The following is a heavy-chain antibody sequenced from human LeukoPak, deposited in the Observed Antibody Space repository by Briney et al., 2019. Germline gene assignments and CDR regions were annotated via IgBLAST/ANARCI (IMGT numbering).Heavy chain of an antibody. CDR3: ARVDYGGNSCDY. V-gene: IGHV3-30*01. D-gene: IGHD4-23*01. CDR2: ISFDVRNK. CDR1: GFTFSTYA. Sequence: GRSLRLSCAASGFTFSTYAIHWVRQAPGKGLEWVAVISFDVRNKYYADSVKGRFTISRDNSKNTLYLQMNSLRAEDTAVYYCARVDYGGNSCDYWGQGTLVTVSS. J-gene: IGHJ4*02.